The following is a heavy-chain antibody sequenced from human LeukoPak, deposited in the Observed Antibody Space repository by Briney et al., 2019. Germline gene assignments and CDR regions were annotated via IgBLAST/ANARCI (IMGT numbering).Heavy chain of an antibody. D-gene: IGHD5-18*01. V-gene: IGHV4-59*01. J-gene: IGHJ4*02. Sequence: PSETLSLTCNVSGGSISNYYWSWIRQPPGKGLEWIGYIYYSGSTNYNPSLKSRVTISVDTSKNQFSLKLSPVTAADTAVYYCARVWDTAMATGFDYWGQGTLVTVSS. CDR1: GGSISNYY. CDR3: ARVWDTAMATGFDY. CDR2: IYYSGST.